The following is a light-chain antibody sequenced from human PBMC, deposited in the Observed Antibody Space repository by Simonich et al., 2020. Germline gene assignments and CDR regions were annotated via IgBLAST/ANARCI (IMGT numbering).Light chain of an antibody. CDR3: CSYAGSSTVV. Sequence: HSALTQPASLSGSPGQSITLSCTGTSSGVGSYNLFSWYQQHPGTAPKLMIYEGSKRPSGVPNRFSGSKSGNMASLTSSGLQAEDEADYYCCSYAGSSTVVFGGGTKLTVL. J-gene: IGLJ2*01. CDR2: EGS. V-gene: IGLV2-23*01. CDR1: SSGVGSYNL.